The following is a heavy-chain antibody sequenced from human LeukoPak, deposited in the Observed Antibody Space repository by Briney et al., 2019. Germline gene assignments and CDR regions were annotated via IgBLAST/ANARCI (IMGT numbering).Heavy chain of an antibody. CDR1: GGSISSYY. Sequence: PSQTLSLTCTVSGGSISSYYWSWIRQPAGKGLEWIGRIYTSGSTNYNPSLKSRVTISVDTSKNQFSLKLSSVTAADTAVYYCARDSRLAEWELSPLDAFDIWGQGTMVTVSS. D-gene: IGHD1-26*01. J-gene: IGHJ3*02. V-gene: IGHV4-4*07. CDR3: ARDSRLAEWELSPLDAFDI. CDR2: IYTSGST.